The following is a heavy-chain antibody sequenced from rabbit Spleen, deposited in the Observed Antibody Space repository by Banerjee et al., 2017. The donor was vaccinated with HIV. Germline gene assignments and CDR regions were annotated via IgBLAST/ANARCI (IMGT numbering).Heavy chain of an antibody. J-gene: IGHJ4*01. Sequence: QSLEESGGDLVKPGASLTLTCKASGFSFSGNYWVCWVRQAPGKGLEWIGCIDAGDGSTYFASWAKGRFTISKTSSTTVTLQMTSLTAADTATYFCARDGYAGYGYADYFRLWGPGTLVTVS. D-gene: IGHD6-1*01. CDR1: GFSFSGNYW. CDR3: ARDGYAGYGYADYFRL. V-gene: IGHV1S40*01. CDR2: IDAGDGST.